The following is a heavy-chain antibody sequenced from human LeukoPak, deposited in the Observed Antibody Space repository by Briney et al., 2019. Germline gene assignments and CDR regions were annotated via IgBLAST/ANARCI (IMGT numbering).Heavy chain of an antibody. Sequence: GRSLRLSCAASGFTFDDYAMHWVRQAPGKGLEWVSGISWNSGSIGYADSVKGRFTISRDNAKNSLYLQMNSLRAEDTALYYCAKGYCTNGVCSNSDYWGQGTLVTVSS. CDR3: AKGYCTNGVCSNSDY. J-gene: IGHJ4*02. CDR2: ISWNSGSI. V-gene: IGHV3-9*01. CDR1: GFTFDDYA. D-gene: IGHD2-8*01.